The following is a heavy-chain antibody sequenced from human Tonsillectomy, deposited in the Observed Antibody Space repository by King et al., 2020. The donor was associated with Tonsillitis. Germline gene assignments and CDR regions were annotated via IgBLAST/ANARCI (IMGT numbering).Heavy chain of an antibody. CDR3: ARDDPFTSGTYFNAHFDY. CDR1: GYTFADYT. CDR2: INACNGNT. V-gene: IGHV1-3*01. Sequence: QLVQSGAEVKKPGASVKVSCKASGYTFADYTIHWVRQAPGQRLEWMGWINACNGNTKFSQKFQGRVTITRDTSASTAYMELSSLRSADTAVYYCARDDPFTSGTYFNAHFDYWGQGTLVTVSS. D-gene: IGHD3-10*01. J-gene: IGHJ4*02.